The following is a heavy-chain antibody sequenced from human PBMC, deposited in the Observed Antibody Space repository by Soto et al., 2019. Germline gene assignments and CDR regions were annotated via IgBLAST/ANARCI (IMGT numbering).Heavy chain of an antibody. D-gene: IGHD3-10*01. Sequence: EVQLVESGGGVVQPGGSLRLSCTASGFTFNTHWMHWVRQAPGKGLVWVSRIYFDGITTNYADSVKGRLTVSRDNAKNTVYLHVNTLRDEDTAVYYWARGVAMGVHYWGQGTLVTVS. CDR1: GFTFNTHW. V-gene: IGHV3-74*01. CDR2: IYFDGITT. CDR3: ARGVAMGVHY. J-gene: IGHJ4*02.